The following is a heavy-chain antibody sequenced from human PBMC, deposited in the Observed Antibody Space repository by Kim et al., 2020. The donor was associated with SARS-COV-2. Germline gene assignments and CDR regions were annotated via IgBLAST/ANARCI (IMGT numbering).Heavy chain of an antibody. CDR2: IYYSGST. CDR1: GGSISSYY. Sequence: SETLSLTCTVSGGSISSYYWSWIRQPPGKGLEWIGYIYYSGSTNYNPSLKSRVTISVDTSKNQFSLKLSSVTAADTAVYYCASASSGSPLDPWGQGTLVTVSS. V-gene: IGHV4-59*08. D-gene: IGHD1-26*01. CDR3: ASASSGSPLDP. J-gene: IGHJ5*02.